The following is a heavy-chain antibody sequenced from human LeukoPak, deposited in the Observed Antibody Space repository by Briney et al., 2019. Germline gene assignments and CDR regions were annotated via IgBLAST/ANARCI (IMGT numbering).Heavy chain of an antibody. Sequence: GGSLRLSCAASGFSVSGNDMSWVRQAPGKGLEWVSVFYTGGSTFYADSVKGRFTFSRDNSRNTLYLQMNSLRAEDTAVYYCAREDCSGGSCYGNFDNWGQGTLVTVSS. CDR2: FYTGGST. J-gene: IGHJ4*02. CDR1: GFSVSGND. V-gene: IGHV3-53*01. CDR3: AREDCSGGSCYGNFDN. D-gene: IGHD2-15*01.